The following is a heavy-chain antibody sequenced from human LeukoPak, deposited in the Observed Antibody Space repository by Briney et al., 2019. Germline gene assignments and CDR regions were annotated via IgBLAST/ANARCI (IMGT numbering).Heavy chain of an antibody. CDR2: IHHSGST. Sequence: SETLSLTCIVSGYSISSGYYWGWIRQPPGKGLEWIGNIHHSGSTYYNPSLKSRVTISVDTSKNQLSLKLSSVTAADTAVYYCARPRGQGAFDIWGQGTMVTVSS. J-gene: IGHJ3*02. CDR3: ARPRGQGAFDI. D-gene: IGHD3-10*01. V-gene: IGHV4-38-2*02. CDR1: GYSISSGYY.